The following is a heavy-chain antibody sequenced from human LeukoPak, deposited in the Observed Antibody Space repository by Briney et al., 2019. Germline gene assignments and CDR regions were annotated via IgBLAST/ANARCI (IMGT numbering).Heavy chain of an antibody. J-gene: IGHJ4*02. V-gene: IGHV4-34*01. CDR3: ARRRQGGWYYDSSDGRGSPRYFDY. CDR1: GGSFSGYY. D-gene: IGHD3-22*01. CDR2: INHSGST. Sequence: SETLSLTCAVYGGSFSGYYWSWIRQPPGKGLEWIGEINHSGSTNYNPSLKSRVTISVDTSKNQFSLKLSSVTAADTAVYYCARRRQGGWYYDSSDGRGSPRYFDYWGQGTLVTVSS.